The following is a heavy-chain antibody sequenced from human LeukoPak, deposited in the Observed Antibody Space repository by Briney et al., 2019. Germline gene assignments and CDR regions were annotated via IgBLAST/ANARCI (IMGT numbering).Heavy chain of an antibody. CDR1: GYVFTDYS. V-gene: IGHV1-2*02. CDR3: SRGSITNWNWFGP. Sequence: ASVKVSCKASGYVFTDYSIHWVRQAPGQGLEWVGWINPKSGGTNSAQKFQGRVTMTRDTSITTAYMELSRLTSDDTAVYYCSRGSITNWNWFGPWGQGTLVTVSS. J-gene: IGHJ5*02. CDR2: INPKSGGT. D-gene: IGHD1-1*01.